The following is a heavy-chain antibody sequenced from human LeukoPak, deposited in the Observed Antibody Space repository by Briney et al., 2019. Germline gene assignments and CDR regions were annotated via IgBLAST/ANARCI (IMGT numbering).Heavy chain of an antibody. J-gene: IGHJ4*02. CDR3: ARLGTTLYYDFWSGYSQLDY. CDR2: ISSSSSTI. CDR1: GFTFSSYW. V-gene: IGHV3-48*01. Sequence: GSLRLSCAASGFTFSSYWMNWVRQAPGKGLEWVSYISSSSSTIYYADSVKGRFTISRDNAKNSLYLQMNSLRAEDTAVYYCARLGTTLYYDFWSGYSQLDYWGQGTLVTVSS. D-gene: IGHD3-3*01.